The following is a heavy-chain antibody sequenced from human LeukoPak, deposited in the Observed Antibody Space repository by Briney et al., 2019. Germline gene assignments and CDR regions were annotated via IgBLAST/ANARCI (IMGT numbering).Heavy chain of an antibody. CDR3: ASGPADRGGY. V-gene: IGHV3-21*01. J-gene: IGHJ4*02. D-gene: IGHD1-14*01. CDR1: GFTFSSYS. Sequence: GGSLRLSCAASGFTFSSYSMNWVRQAPGRGLGWVSSISSSSSYIYYADSVKGRFTISRDNAKNSLYLQMNSLRAEDTAVYYCASGPADRGGYWGQGTLVTVSS. CDR2: ISSSSSYI.